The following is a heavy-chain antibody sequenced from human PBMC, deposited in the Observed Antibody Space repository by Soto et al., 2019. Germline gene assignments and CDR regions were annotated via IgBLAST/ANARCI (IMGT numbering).Heavy chain of an antibody. CDR1: GGSISSGGYS. Sequence: SETLSLTCAVSGGSISSGGYSWSWIRQPPGKGLEWIGYIYHSGSTYYNTSLKSRVTISVDTSRNQFSLNLSSVTAADTAVYYCARLNKPGWFDPWGQGILVTVSS. CDR3: ARLNKPGWFDP. CDR2: IYHSGST. J-gene: IGHJ5*02. V-gene: IGHV4-30-2*01.